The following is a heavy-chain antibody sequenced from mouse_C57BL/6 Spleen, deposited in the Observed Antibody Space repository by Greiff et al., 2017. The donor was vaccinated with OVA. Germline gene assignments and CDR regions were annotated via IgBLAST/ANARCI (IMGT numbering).Heavy chain of an antibody. CDR1: GFNIKDYY. J-gene: IGHJ4*01. Sequence: EVKLVESGAELVRPGASVKLSCTASGFNIKDYYMHWVKQRPEQGLEWIGRIDPEDGDTEYAPKFQGKATMTADTSSNTAYLQLSSLTSEDTAVYYCTYITTVVAPYYAMDYWGQGTSVTVSS. D-gene: IGHD1-1*01. V-gene: IGHV14-1*01. CDR3: TYITTVVAPYYAMDY. CDR2: IDPEDGDT.